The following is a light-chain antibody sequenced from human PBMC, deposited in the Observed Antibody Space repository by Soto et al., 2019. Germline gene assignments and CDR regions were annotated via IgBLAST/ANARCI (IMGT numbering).Light chain of an antibody. CDR3: QQYQTYSQ. CDR1: QSINTW. Sequence: DIQMTQSPSTLSASVGDRVTITCRASQSINTWLAWYQLKPGRAPKLMISKASTLESGVSSRFSGSGSGTEFTLTVSILQPDDFATYDCQQYQTYSQFGQGTKVEI. V-gene: IGKV1-5*03. CDR2: KAS. J-gene: IGKJ1*01.